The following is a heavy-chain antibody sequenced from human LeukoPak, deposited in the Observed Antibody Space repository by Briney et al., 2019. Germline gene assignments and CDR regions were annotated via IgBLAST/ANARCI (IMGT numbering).Heavy chain of an antibody. J-gene: IGHJ6*02. V-gene: IGHV1-18*01. CDR1: GYTFTSYG. D-gene: IGHD6-13*01. CDR3: ARDLSSNWYVYYYYGMDV. Sequence: ASVKVSCKASGYTFTSYGISWVRQAPGQGLEWMGWISAYNGNTNYAQKLQGRVTMTTDTSTSTAYMELRSLRSDDTAVYYCARDLSSNWYVYYYYGMDVWGQGTTVTVSS. CDR2: ISAYNGNT.